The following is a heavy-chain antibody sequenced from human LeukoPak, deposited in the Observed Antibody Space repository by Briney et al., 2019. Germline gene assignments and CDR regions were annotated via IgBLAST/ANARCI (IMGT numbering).Heavy chain of an antibody. CDR1: GFTFSSYA. CDR2: ISGSGGST. Sequence: GGSLRLSCAASGFTFSSYAMSWVRQAPGKGLEWVSAISGSGGSTYYADSVKGRFTISRDNSKNTLYLQTNSLRAEDTAVYYCAKGPPRRFGFEVGYYMDVWGKGTTVTVSS. CDR3: AKGPPRRFGFEVGYYMDV. V-gene: IGHV3-23*01. D-gene: IGHD1-14*01. J-gene: IGHJ6*03.